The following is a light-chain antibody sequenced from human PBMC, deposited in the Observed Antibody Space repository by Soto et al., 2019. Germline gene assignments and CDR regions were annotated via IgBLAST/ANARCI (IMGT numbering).Light chain of an antibody. V-gene: IGKV1-5*01. CDR2: DAS. CDR3: QQYHTSSIT. Sequence: QLTQSPSTLSSSVGDIVTITFRASQTISSWLAWYQQKPGKAPTLLIYDASTLERGVPSRFSGTGSGTEFTLSIDSLQPDDFATYYCQQYHTSSITFGQGTRLEIK. J-gene: IGKJ5*01. CDR1: QTISSW.